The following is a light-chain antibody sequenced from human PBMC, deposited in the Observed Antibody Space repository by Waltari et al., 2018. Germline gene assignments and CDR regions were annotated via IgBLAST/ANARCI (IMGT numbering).Light chain of an antibody. CDR1: STDDGSSNY. Sequence: QSALTQPASVSGYPGQSSSIPCTGTSTDDGSSNYVHWYQQHPGTAPKLIINDVSGRPSGVSERFSGSKSGNTASLTISGLQAEDEADYYCASYTSGNTLIFGGGTRVTVL. CDR3: ASYTSGNTLI. CDR2: DVS. J-gene: IGLJ2*01. V-gene: IGLV2-14*03.